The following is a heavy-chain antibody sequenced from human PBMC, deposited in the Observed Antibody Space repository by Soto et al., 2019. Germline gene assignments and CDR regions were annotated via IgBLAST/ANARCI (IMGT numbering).Heavy chain of an antibody. J-gene: IGHJ5*02. Sequence: QVQLVQSGAEVKKPGASVKVSCKASGYTFTSYAMHWVRQAPGQRLEWMGWINAGNGNTKYSQKCQGRVTITRDTSASTAYMELSSLRSEDTAVYYCARFYDILTPWGQGTLVTVSS. D-gene: IGHD3-9*01. CDR3: ARFYDILTP. CDR2: INAGNGNT. V-gene: IGHV1-3*01. CDR1: GYTFTSYA.